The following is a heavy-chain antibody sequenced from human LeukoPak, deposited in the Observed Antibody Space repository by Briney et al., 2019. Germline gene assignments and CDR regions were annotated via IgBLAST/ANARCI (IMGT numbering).Heavy chain of an antibody. V-gene: IGHV1-8*02. CDR1: GYTFTGYY. D-gene: IGHD3-10*01. CDR2: MNPNSGNT. Sequence: ASVKVSCKASGYTFTGYYMHWVRQATGQGLEWMGWMNPNSGNTGYAQKFQGRVTMTRNTSISTAYMELSSLRSEDTAVYYCARSRGVYGSGSYLWFDPWGQGTLVTVSS. J-gene: IGHJ5*02. CDR3: ARSRGVYGSGSYLWFDP.